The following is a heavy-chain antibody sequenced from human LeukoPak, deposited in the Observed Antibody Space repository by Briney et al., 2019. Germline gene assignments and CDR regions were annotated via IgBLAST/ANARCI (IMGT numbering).Heavy chain of an antibody. J-gene: IGHJ4*02. CDR1: GFTFSSYW. Sequence: GGSLRLSCAASGFTFSSYWMSWVRQAPGKGLEWVANIKHAGSEKYYVDSVKGRFTISRDNAKNSLYLQMNSLRAEDTAVYYCASGSRDYYDSRGYYSAYGGQGTLVTVPS. V-gene: IGHV3-7*01. D-gene: IGHD3-22*01. CDR3: ASGSRDYYDSRGYYSAY. CDR2: IKHAGSEK.